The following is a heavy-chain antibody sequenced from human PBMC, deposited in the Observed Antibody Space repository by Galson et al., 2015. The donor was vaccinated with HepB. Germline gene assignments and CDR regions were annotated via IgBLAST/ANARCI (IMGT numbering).Heavy chain of an antibody. CDR1: GFSFTRYA. V-gene: IGHV3-23*01. CDR2: ITSSGGNS. D-gene: IGHD2-15*01. CDR3: AQDGIMVANNPYHFHY. Sequence: SLRLSCAASGFSFTRYAMTWVRQAPGKGLEWVSSITSSGGNSYYTDSVKGRFTVSRANSKNTLLLQLNSLRAEDTAMYLCAQDGIMVANNPYHFHYWGQGTLVTVSS. J-gene: IGHJ4*02.